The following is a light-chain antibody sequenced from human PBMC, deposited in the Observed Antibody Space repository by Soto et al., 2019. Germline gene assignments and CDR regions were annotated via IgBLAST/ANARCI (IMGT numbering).Light chain of an antibody. CDR3: MQALQTPPHT. CDR2: LGS. V-gene: IGKV2-28*01. CDR1: QSLLHSNGYNY. J-gene: IGKJ2*01. Sequence: DIVMTQSPLSLPVTPGEPASISCRSSQSLLHSNGYNYLDWYLQKPGQSPQLLIYLGSNRASGVPDRFSGSGSGTDFTLKISRVEAEDVGVYYCMQALQTPPHTLGQGTKLEIK.